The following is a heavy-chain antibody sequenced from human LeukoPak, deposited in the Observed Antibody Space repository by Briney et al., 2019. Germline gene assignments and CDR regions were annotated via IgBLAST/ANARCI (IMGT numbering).Heavy chain of an antibody. J-gene: IGHJ4*02. Sequence: SQTLSLTCTVSGGSISSGDYYWSWIRQPPGKGLEWIGYIYYSGSTYYNPSLKSRVTISVDTSKNQFSLKLSSVTAADTAVYYCARDFPITFGGVIVRVYFDYWGQGTLVTVSS. CDR1: GGSISSGDYY. D-gene: IGHD3-16*02. CDR3: ARDFPITFGGVIVRVYFDY. CDR2: IYYSGST. V-gene: IGHV4-30-4*08.